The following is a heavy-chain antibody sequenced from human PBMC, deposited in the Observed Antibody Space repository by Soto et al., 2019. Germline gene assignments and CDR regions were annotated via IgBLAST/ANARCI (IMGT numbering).Heavy chain of an antibody. J-gene: IGHJ6*02. CDR3: VKDPDINSWPSRDV. CDR1: GYTFTRNG. CDR2: ISPKSGNI. V-gene: IGHV1-18*01. D-gene: IGHD3-9*01. Sequence: QVHLVQSGAEVKKPGASVNVSCKTSGYTFTRNGISWVRQAPGQGLVWMGWISPKSGNIKYAQKFQGRVIMTTDTSTSTAYMELRSLRSDDTAVYYCVKDPDINSWPSRDVWGPGTTVTVSS.